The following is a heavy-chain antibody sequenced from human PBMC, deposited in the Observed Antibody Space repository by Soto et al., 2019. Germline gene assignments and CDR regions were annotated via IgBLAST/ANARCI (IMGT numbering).Heavy chain of an antibody. CDR1: GLSFDTGGSY. Sequence: SETLSLTCTVSGLSFDTGGSYWSWIRYRPGKGLEWIGYIYDSGNTRYNPSLTSRVAVSLDTSKKQFFLMLTSVTAADTAVYYCARKTGYEVFDFWGQGTLVTVSS. V-gene: IGHV4-31*03. J-gene: IGHJ4*02. D-gene: IGHD5-12*01. CDR3: ARKTGYEVFDF. CDR2: IYDSGNT.